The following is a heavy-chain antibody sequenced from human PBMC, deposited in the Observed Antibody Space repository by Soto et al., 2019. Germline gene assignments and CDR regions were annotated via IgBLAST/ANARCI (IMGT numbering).Heavy chain of an antibody. CDR3: AADHGDYNKDYYYYYMDV. J-gene: IGHJ6*03. V-gene: IGHV1-58*02. CDR1: GFTFTSSA. Sequence: SVKVSCKASGFTFTSSAMQWVRQARGQRLEWIGWIVVGSGNTNYAQKFQERVTITRDMSTSTAYMELSSLRSEDTAVYYCAADHGDYNKDYYYYYMDVWGKGTTVTVSS. CDR2: IVVGSGNT. D-gene: IGHD4-17*01.